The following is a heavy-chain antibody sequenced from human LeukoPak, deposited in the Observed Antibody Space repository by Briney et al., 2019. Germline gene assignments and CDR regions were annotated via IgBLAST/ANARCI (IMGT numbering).Heavy chain of an antibody. V-gene: IGHV4-39*01. D-gene: IGHD3-16*01. CDR1: GGSISSTIHF. J-gene: IGHJ4*02. CDR3: ARHDSFGIRKVWDY. Sequence: PSETLSLTCTVSGGSISSTIHFWGWIRQPPGKGQEWIGSIYNSGNTYYNASLKSRVTISADTSKNQFSLKLSSVTAADTAVYYCARHDSFGIRKVWDYWGQGTLVTVSS. CDR2: IYNSGNT.